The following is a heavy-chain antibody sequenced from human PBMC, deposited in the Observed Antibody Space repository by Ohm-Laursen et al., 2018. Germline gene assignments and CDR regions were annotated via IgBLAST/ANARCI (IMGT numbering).Heavy chain of an antibody. CDR3: AKTAFPDEYSSSWFDGFDP. CDR2: ISYDGSNK. D-gene: IGHD6-13*01. V-gene: IGHV3-30*18. Sequence: SLRLSCTASGFTFSSYGMHWVRQAPGKGLEWVAVISYDGSNKYYADSVKGRFTISRDNSKNTLYLQMNSLRAEDTAVYYCAKTAFPDEYSSSWFDGFDPWGQGTLVTVSS. J-gene: IGHJ5*02. CDR1: GFTFSSYG.